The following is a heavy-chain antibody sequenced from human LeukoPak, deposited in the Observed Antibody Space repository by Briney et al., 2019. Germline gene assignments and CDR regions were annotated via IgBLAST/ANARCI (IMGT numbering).Heavy chain of an antibody. J-gene: IGHJ3*02. D-gene: IGHD3-10*01. Sequence: GGSLRLSCAASGFTFDDYAMHWVRQAPGKGLEWVSGISWNSGSIGYADSVKGRFTISRDNAKNSLYLQMNSLRAEDTALYYCAKGYGSGSYGHDAFDIWGQGTMVTVSS. CDR1: GFTFDDYA. CDR3: AKGYGSGSYGHDAFDI. CDR2: ISWNSGSI. V-gene: IGHV3-9*01.